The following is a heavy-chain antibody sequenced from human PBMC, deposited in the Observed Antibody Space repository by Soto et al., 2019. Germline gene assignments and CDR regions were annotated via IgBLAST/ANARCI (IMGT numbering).Heavy chain of an antibody. Sequence: ASVKVSCKASGYTFTSYGISWVRQAPGQGLEWMGWISAYNGNTNYAQKLQGRVTMTTDTSTSTAYMELRSLRSVDTAVYYCARDYDFWSGPGRNYYYYGMDVWGQGTTVTVSS. CDR2: ISAYNGNT. V-gene: IGHV1-18*01. D-gene: IGHD3-3*01. CDR1: GYTFTSYG. J-gene: IGHJ6*02. CDR3: ARDYDFWSGPGRNYYYYGMDV.